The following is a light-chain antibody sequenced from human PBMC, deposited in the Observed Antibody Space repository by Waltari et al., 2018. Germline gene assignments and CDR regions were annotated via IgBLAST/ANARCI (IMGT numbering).Light chain of an antibody. CDR1: NIDSKS. CDR2: YDN. V-gene: IGLV3-21*04. CDR3: HVWHPHVDPGV. Sequence: SYVLTQPPSVSVAPGATARITCGGNNIDSKSVHWYRQRPGQAPVVVISYDNDRAAGIPERFSGSNSGNTATLTISRVEAGDEARYYCHVWHPHVDPGVFGTGTEVTVL. J-gene: IGLJ1*01.